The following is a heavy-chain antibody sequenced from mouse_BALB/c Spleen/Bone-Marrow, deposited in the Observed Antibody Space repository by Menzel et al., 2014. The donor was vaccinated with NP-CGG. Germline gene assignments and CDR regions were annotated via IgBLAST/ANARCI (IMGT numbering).Heavy chain of an antibody. Sequence: VQLQQSGGGLVQPGGSLKLSCAASGFDFSGYWMSWVRQAPGKGLEWIGEINPDSSTINYTPSLKDKFIISRDNAKNTLYLQMSKVRSEDTALYYCARQGYYGKGDYWGQGTTLTVSS. CDR1: GFDFSGYW. D-gene: IGHD2-1*01. CDR3: ARQGYYGKGDY. J-gene: IGHJ2*01. CDR2: INPDSSTI. V-gene: IGHV4-1*02.